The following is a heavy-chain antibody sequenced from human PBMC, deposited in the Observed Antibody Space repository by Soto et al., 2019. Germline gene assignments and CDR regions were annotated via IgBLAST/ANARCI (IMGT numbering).Heavy chain of an antibody. J-gene: IGHJ4*02. Sequence: PXASLLLTCSVCGDCISTSNFYWGGIRQPPGKGLEWIGHLFYSGGTYYNPSLKSRVSISVDTSKNEFSLKLTSITAADTAIYFSARPGGGDYLFDSCGQRILVTVSS. D-gene: IGHD4-17*01. CDR2: LFYSGGT. CDR3: ARPGGGDYLFDS. V-gene: IGHV4-39*07. CDR1: GDCISTSNFY.